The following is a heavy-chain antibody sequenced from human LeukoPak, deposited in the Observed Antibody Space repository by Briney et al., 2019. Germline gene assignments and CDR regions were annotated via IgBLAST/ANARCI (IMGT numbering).Heavy chain of an antibody. V-gene: IGHV4-30-4*01. Sequence: SETLSLTCTVSGGSISSGDYYWSWIRQPPGKGLEWIGYIYYSGSTYYNPSLKSRVTISVDTSKNQFSLKLSSVTAADTAVYYCAREGYYGSGANWFDPWGQGTLVTVSS. J-gene: IGHJ5*02. CDR1: GGSISSGDYY. CDR3: AREGYYGSGANWFDP. CDR2: IYYSGST. D-gene: IGHD3-10*01.